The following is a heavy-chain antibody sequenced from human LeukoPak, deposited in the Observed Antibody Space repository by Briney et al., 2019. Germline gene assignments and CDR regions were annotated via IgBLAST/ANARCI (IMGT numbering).Heavy chain of an antibody. D-gene: IGHD3/OR15-3a*01. CDR1: GVSISSSNSY. CDR2: IYYSGNT. CDR3: ARQTGSGLVILP. J-gene: IGHJ4*02. V-gene: IGHV4-39*01. Sequence: SETLSLTCTVSGVSISSSNSYWGWIRQPPGKGLEWIGSIYYSGNTYYNASLKSQVSISIDTSKNQFSLRLTSVTAADTAVYYCARQTGSGLVILPGGQGTLVTVSS.